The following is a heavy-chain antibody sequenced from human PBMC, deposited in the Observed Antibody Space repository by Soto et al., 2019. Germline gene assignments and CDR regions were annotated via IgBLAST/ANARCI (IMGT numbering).Heavy chain of an antibody. CDR2: ISSSSSTI. Sequence: GGSLRLSCAASGFTFSSYSMNWVRQAPGKGLEWVSYISSSSSTIYYADSVKGRFTISRDNAKNSLYLQMNSLRAEDTAVYYCARDLAPIRFLEWLPSPDVWGKGTTVTVSS. V-gene: IGHV3-48*01. J-gene: IGHJ6*04. D-gene: IGHD3-3*01. CDR3: ARDLAPIRFLEWLPSPDV. CDR1: GFTFSSYS.